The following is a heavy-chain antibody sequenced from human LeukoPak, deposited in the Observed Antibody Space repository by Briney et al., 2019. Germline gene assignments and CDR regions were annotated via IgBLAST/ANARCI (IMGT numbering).Heavy chain of an antibody. CDR2: IKQDGSEI. Sequence: GGSLRLSCEASGFSFSNYWMSWVRQAPGKGLEWVANIKQDGSEIYYVDSVRGRFTISRDNAKNSLYLQMNSLRAEDTAVYYCARSVVRGVLPYWGQGTLVTVSS. V-gene: IGHV3-7*01. CDR3: ARSVVRGVLPY. CDR1: GFSFSNYW. D-gene: IGHD3-10*01. J-gene: IGHJ4*02.